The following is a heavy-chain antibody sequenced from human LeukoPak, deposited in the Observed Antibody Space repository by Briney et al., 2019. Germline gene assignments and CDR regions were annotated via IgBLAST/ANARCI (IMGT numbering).Heavy chain of an antibody. CDR2: IYDSGST. V-gene: IGHV4-59*08. CDR1: GGSITGNYY. Sequence: PSETLSLTCTVSGGSITGNYYWSWIRQPPGKGLEWIGYIYDSGSTNYNPSLKSRVTISVDTSKNQFSLKLNSVTAADTAVYYCARHGGRNWFGPWGQGTLVTVSS. J-gene: IGHJ5*02. CDR3: ARHGGRNWFGP. D-gene: IGHD4-23*01.